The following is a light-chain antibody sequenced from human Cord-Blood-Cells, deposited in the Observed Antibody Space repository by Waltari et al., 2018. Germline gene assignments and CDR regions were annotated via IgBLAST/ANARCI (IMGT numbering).Light chain of an antibody. V-gene: IGKV1-9*01. J-gene: IGKJ1*01. CDR3: QQLNSYPWT. Sequence: DIQLTQSPSFLSASVGDRVTITCRASQGISSYLAWYQQKPGKAPKLLIYAASTLQSGVPSRFSGSGSGTEFTLTISSLQPEDFATYDCQQLNSYPWTFGQGTKVEIK. CDR2: AAS. CDR1: QGISSY.